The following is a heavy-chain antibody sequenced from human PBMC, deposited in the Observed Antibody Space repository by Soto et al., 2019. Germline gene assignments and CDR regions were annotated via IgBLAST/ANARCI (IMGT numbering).Heavy chain of an antibody. Sequence: QVQLQESGPGLVKPSETLSLTCTVSGVSVSSGSYYWSWIRQPPGKGLEWIGYIYYSGSTNYNPSLKSRVTISVDTSKNQFSLKLSSVTAADTDVYYCARGDGYNQVDWGQGTLVTVSS. D-gene: IGHD2-21*01. V-gene: IGHV4-61*01. CDR3: ARGDGYNQVD. J-gene: IGHJ4*02. CDR2: IYYSGST. CDR1: GVSVSSGSYY.